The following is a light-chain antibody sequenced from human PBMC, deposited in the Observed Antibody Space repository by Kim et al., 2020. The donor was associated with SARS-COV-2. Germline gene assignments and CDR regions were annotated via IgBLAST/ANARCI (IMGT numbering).Light chain of an antibody. J-gene: IGKJ5*01. CDR3: LQHNTYPIT. Sequence: ACVGDRVPIPCRASQDISNDLGWYQQNPGRAPKRLLYGASSLQSGVPSRFSGSGSGTEFTLTISSLQPEDFATYFCLQHNTYPITFGQGTRLEIK. V-gene: IGKV1-17*01. CDR2: GAS. CDR1: QDISND.